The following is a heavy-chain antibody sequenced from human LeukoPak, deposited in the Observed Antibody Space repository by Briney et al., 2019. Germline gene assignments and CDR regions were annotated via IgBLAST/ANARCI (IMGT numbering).Heavy chain of an antibody. CDR2: IHNSGNS. D-gene: IGHD1-26*01. J-gene: IGHJ4*02. CDR3: ARLASGSYGPLTPFDY. CDR1: GGSISSYY. Sequence: SETLSLTCTASGGSISSYYWSWVRQPPGKGLEWIGYIHNSGNSNYNRSLKSRVTISVDTSKNQFSLKLSSVTAADTAVYYSARLASGSYGPLTPFDYWGQGTLVTVSS. V-gene: IGHV4-59*08.